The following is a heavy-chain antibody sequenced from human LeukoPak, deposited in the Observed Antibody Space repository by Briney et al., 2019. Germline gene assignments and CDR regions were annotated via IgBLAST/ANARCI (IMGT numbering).Heavy chain of an antibody. J-gene: IGHJ5*02. CDR3: AKEFRAKSGSGSHGWCDP. V-gene: IGHV3-23*01. CDR2: ISGSGGST. D-gene: IGHD3-10*01. Sequence: GGSLRLSCAASGFTFCTYAMSWVRQAPGQGLEWVSAISGSGGSTYYADSVKGRFTISRANSKTTLYLQMKILRAEDTAVYYCAKEFRAKSGSGSHGWCDPWGQGTLVTVSS. CDR1: GFTFCTYA.